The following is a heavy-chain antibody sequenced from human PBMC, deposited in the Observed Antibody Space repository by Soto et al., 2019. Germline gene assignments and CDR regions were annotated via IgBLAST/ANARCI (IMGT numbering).Heavy chain of an antibody. Sequence: ASVKVSCKASGFTFTSSAVQWVRQARGQRLEWIGWIVVGSGNTNYARKFQERVTITRDMSTSTAYMELSSLRSEDTAVYHCAADPSGSSSSEDYWGQGTLVTVSS. CDR1: GFTFTSSA. D-gene: IGHD6-6*01. J-gene: IGHJ4*02. V-gene: IGHV1-58*01. CDR3: AADPSGSSSSEDY. CDR2: IVVGSGNT.